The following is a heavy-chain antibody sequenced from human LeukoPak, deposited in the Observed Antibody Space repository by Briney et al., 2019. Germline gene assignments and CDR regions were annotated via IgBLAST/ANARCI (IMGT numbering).Heavy chain of an antibody. CDR2: INHSGST. D-gene: IGHD2-21*01. CDR3: ARHIPFDC. CDR1: GGSFSGYY. Sequence: SETLSLTCAVYGGSFSGYYWSWIRQPPGKGLEWIGEINHSGSTNYNPSLKSRVTISVDTSKNQFSLKLSSVTAADTAVYYCARHIPFDCWGQGTLVTVSS. V-gene: IGHV4-34*01. J-gene: IGHJ4*02.